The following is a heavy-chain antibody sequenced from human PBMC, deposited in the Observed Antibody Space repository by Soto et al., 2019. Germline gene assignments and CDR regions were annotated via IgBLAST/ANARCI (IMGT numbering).Heavy chain of an antibody. CDR1: GFAFSGYW. CDR3: TRGGTVTTSWGLFDQ. Sequence: EVQLLESGGGLVQPGGSLRLSCAASGFAFSGYWLHWVRQVPGKGLEWVSRINSDGSSTNYADSVKGLFTISRDNAKTTVDVQKNNVRADDTAVDDCTRGGTVTTSWGLFDQWGQGAQVSVSS. D-gene: IGHD4-17*01. CDR2: INSDGSST. V-gene: IGHV3-74*01. J-gene: IGHJ4*02.